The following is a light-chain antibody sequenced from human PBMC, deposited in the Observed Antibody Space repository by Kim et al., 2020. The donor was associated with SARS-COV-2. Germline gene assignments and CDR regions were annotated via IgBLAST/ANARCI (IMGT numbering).Light chain of an antibody. CDR2: HAS. J-gene: IGKJ1*01. CDR3: QHLGT. Sequence: LQVTQSPSTLSASVGDRVTITCRASQSISGWLAWYRQKPGKAPKLLIYHASTLQGGVPSRFSGSGSGTEFTLTINNLQPDDFATYYCQHLGTFGLGTKVDIK. CDR1: QSISGW. V-gene: IGKV1-5*01.